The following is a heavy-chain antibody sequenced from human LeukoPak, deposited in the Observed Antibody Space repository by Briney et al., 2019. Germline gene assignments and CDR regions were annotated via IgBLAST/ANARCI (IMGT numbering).Heavy chain of an antibody. Sequence: ASVKVSCKASGYTFTSYYMHWVRQAPGQGLEWMGIINPSGGSTSYAQKFQGRVTMTRDMSTSTDYMELSSLRSEDTAVYYCARDEGAKIVFDIWGQGTMVTVSS. CDR2: INPSGGST. CDR3: ARDEGAKIVFDI. CDR1: GYTFTSYY. J-gene: IGHJ3*02. D-gene: IGHD1-26*01. V-gene: IGHV1-46*01.